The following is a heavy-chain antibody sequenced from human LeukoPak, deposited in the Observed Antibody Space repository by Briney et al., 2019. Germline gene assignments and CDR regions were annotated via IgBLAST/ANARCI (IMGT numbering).Heavy chain of an antibody. J-gene: IGHJ6*03. CDR2: IYYSGST. CDR3: ARTDYDFWSGSRPYYYYYMDV. CDR1: GFTFSSYA. V-gene: IGHV4-59*01. D-gene: IGHD3-3*01. Sequence: GSLRLSCAASGFTFSSYAMSWVRQAPGKGLEWIGYIYYSGSTNYNPSLKSRVTISVDTSKNQFSLKLSSVTAADTAVYYCARTDYDFWSGSRPYYYYYMDVWGKGTTVTVSS.